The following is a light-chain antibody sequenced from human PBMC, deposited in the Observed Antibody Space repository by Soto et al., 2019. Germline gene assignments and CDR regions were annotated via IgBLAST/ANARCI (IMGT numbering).Light chain of an antibody. V-gene: IGLV2-14*01. CDR3: SSYTSSSTLV. CDR2: EVS. Sequence: QSALTQPPSASGSPGQSVTISCTGTSSDVGAFNYVSWYQQHPVKAPKLMIYEVSNRPSGISNRFSGSKSGNTASLTLSGLQAEDEADYYCSSYTSSSTLVFGGGTKLTVL. CDR1: SSDVGAFNY. J-gene: IGLJ2*01.